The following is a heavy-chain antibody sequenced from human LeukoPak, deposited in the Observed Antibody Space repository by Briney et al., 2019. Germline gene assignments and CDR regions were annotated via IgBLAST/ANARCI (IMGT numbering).Heavy chain of an antibody. CDR1: GGSISSYY. J-gene: IGHJ4*02. V-gene: IGHV4-4*07. D-gene: IGHD1-1*01. CDR3: ARGDFATGFFDY. Sequence: SETLSLTCTVSGGSISSYYWSWIRQPAGKGLEWIGRISTSANTNYSPSLKSRVTISIDTSKNQISLKLSSVTAADTAVYYCARGDFATGFFDYWGQGTLVTVSS. CDR2: ISTSANT.